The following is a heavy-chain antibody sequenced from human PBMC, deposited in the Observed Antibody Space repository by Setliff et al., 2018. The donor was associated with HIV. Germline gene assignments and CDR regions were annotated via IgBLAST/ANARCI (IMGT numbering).Heavy chain of an antibody. V-gene: IGHV1-18*01. D-gene: IGHD3-10*01. CDR3: TKEVLQYYYANNHKILDY. J-gene: IGHJ4*03. CDR2: ISAYNGNT. Sequence: ASVKVPCKASGYTLTSYGISWVRQAPGQGLEWMGWISAYNGNTNYAQKLQGRVTMTTDTSTSTAYMELRSLRSDDKAVYYCTKEVLQYYYANNHKILDYWGQGTLVTVSS. CDR1: GYTLTSYG.